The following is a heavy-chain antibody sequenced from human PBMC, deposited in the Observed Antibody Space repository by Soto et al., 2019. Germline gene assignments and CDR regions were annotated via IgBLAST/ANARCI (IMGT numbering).Heavy chain of an antibody. D-gene: IGHD2-2*01. V-gene: IGHV1-46*03. CDR2: INPSGGST. CDR3: ARDLPTHYQDPNWFDP. Sequence: GASVKVSCKASGYTFTSYYMHWVRQAPGQGLEWMGIINPSGGSTSYAQKFQGRVTMTGDTSTSTVYMELSSLRSEDTAVYYCARDLPTHYQDPNWFDPWGQGTLVTVSS. J-gene: IGHJ5*02. CDR1: GYTFTSYY.